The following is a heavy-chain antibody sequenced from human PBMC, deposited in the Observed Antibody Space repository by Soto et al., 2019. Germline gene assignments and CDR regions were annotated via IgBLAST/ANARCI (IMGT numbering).Heavy chain of an antibody. CDR1: GFSVSDYY. J-gene: IGHJ4*02. CDR3: ARAYNDKPSTFDY. D-gene: IGHD3-22*01. CDR2: VKYDGIGA. Sequence: EVQLVESGGSLIQPGGSLRLSCAASGFSVSDYYMNWVRQAPGKGLEWVSRVKYDGIGANYADSVKGRFTISRDNAKNTVYLQMNGLRDEDTAIYYCARAYNDKPSTFDYWGPGTPVTVSS. V-gene: IGHV3-74*02.